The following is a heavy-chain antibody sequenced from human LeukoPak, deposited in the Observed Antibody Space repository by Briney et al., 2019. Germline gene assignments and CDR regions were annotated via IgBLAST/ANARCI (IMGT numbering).Heavy chain of an antibody. CDR3: ARGYTAMVI. CDR2: IYHSGST. Sequence: SQTLSLTCAVSGGSISSDGYSWSWIRQPPGKGLEWIGYIYHSGSTYYNPSLKSRVTISVDRSKNQFSLKLSSVTAADTAVYYCARGYTAMVIWGQGTLVTVSS. V-gene: IGHV4-30-2*01. CDR1: GGSISSDGYS. D-gene: IGHD5-18*01. J-gene: IGHJ4*02.